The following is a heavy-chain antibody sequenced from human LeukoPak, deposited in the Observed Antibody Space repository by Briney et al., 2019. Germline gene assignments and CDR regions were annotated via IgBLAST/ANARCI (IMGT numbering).Heavy chain of an antibody. CDR1: GFTVSSDY. V-gene: IGHV3-53*01. D-gene: IGHD3-9*01. CDR2: IYSGGRT. CDR3: ARGMISISQPLYFDY. Sequence: PGGSLRLSCAASGFTVSSDYMSWVRQAPGKGLEWASVIYSGGRTYYADSVKGRFTISRDNSKNTLFLQMNSLRAVDTAVYYCARGMISISQPLYFDYWGQGTLVTVSS. J-gene: IGHJ4*02.